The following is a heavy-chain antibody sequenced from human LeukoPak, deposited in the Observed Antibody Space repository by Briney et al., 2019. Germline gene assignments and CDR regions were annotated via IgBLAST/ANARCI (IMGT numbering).Heavy chain of an antibody. CDR2: IYYSGST. Sequence: SETLSLTCTVSGGSISSGGYYWSWIRQHPGKGLEWIGYIYYSGSTYYNPSLKSRVTISVDTSKIQFSLKLSSVTAADTAVYYCATNTVTTYDAFDIWGQGTMVTVSS. J-gene: IGHJ3*02. D-gene: IGHD4-17*01. V-gene: IGHV4-31*03. CDR3: ATNTVTTYDAFDI. CDR1: GGSISSGGYY.